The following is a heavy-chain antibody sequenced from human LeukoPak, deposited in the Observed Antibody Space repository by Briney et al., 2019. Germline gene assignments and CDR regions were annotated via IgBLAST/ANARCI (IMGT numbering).Heavy chain of an antibody. CDR2: IKQDGSEK. CDR3: ARAPRGVRGVLIHFDY. V-gene: IGHV3-7*01. D-gene: IGHD3-10*01. J-gene: IGHJ4*02. Sequence: GGSLRLSXAASGFTFSSYWMSWVRQAPGKGLEWAANIKQDGSEKYYVDSVKGRFTISRDNAKNSLYLQMNSLRAEDTAVYYCARAPRGVRGVLIHFDYWGQGTLVTVSS. CDR1: GFTFSSYW.